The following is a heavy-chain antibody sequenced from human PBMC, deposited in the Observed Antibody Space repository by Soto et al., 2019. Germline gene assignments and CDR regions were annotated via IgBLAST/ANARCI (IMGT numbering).Heavy chain of an antibody. D-gene: IGHD4-17*01. CDR2: IFSNDEK. J-gene: IGHJ4*02. CDR3: ALALGDYGGYLDY. CDR1: GFSLSNARMG. V-gene: IGHV2-26*01. Sequence: QVTLKESGPVLVKPTETLTLTCTVSGFSLSNARMGVSWIRQPPGKALEWLAHIFSNDEKSYSTSLKSRLTISKDTSKSQVVLTMTNMDPVDTATYYCALALGDYGGYLDYWGQGTLVTVSS.